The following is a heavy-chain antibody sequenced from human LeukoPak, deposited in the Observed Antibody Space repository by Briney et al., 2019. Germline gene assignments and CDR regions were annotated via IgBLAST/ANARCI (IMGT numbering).Heavy chain of an antibody. V-gene: IGHV4-39*07. J-gene: IGHJ4*02. CDR3: ARSFQWLVFW. D-gene: IGHD6-19*01. Sequence: PSETLSLTCTVSGASISSSSYYWGWIRQPPGKGLEWIGSIYYSGSTYYNVSLKSRITISVDTSKNQFSLKLSSVAAADTAVYYCARSFQWLVFWWGKGTLVTVSS. CDR1: GASISSSSYY. CDR2: IYYSGST.